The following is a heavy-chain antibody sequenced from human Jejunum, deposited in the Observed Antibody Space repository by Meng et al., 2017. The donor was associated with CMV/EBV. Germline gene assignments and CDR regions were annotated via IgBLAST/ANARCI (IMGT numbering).Heavy chain of an antibody. J-gene: IGHJ5*02. D-gene: IGHD3-10*01. CDR2: IYYSGRT. CDR1: DE. V-gene: IGHV4-31*02. CDR3: ARTLGETTDYGSGTYLPMYGFDP. Sequence: DEGSGIRQYPGKGREWIGHIYYSGRTDYNPSLKSRITVSVDTSKNQFSLKLSSVTAADTAVYYCARTLGETTDYGSGTYLPMYGFDPWGRGTLVTVSS.